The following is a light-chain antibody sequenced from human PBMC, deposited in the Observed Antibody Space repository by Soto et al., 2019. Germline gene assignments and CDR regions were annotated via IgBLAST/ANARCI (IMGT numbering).Light chain of an antibody. J-gene: IGKJ2*01. CDR1: QDLSSS. CDR2: GAS. Sequence: QLTQSPSFLSASVGARVTITCRASQDLSSSLAWYQQKPAKAPRLLIYGASALQSGVPSRFSGSGSGTEFALTINSLQPEDLATYYCQQLNFYPPPFGRGTKLEIK. CDR3: QQLNFYPPP. V-gene: IGKV1-9*01.